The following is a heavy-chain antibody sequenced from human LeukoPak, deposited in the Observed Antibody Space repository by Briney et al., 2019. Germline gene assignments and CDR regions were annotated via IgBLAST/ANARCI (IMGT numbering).Heavy chain of an antibody. CDR3: ARGRIENSGSYLHFEY. J-gene: IGHJ4*02. CDR2: INPNSGGT. D-gene: IGHD1-26*01. V-gene: IGHV1-2*02. Sequence: ASVKVSCKASGYIFTGYYMHWVRQAPGQGLEWMGWINPNSGGTNYAQKFQGRVTMTRDTSISTAYMQLSSLRSDDTAVYYCARGRIENSGSYLHFEYWGQGTLVTVSS. CDR1: GYIFTGYY.